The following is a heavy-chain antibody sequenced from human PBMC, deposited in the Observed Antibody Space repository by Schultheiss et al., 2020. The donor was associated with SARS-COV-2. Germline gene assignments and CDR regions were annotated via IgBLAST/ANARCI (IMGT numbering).Heavy chain of an antibody. CDR1: GGSISSSSYY. Sequence: SETLSLTCTVSGGSISSSSYYWGWIRQPPGKGLEWIGYIYYSGRTNHNPSLKSRVTLSVDTSKNQFSLKLNSVTAADTAVYYCARGLSRYFDPSTGSYYFDYWGQGTLVTVSS. D-gene: IGHD3-9*01. V-gene: IGHV4-61*05. CDR3: ARGLSRYFDPSTGSYYFDY. J-gene: IGHJ4*02. CDR2: IYYSGRT.